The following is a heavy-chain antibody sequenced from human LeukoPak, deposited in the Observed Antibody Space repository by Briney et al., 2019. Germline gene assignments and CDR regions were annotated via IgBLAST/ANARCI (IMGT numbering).Heavy chain of an antibody. D-gene: IGHD3-10*01. CDR3: AKGVTMVRGVIDTPYNWFDP. Sequence: PSETLSLTCTVSGGSISNSGYYWGWIRQPPGKGLEWIGSMYYSGSTYYNPSLKSRLTITVDTSKNHFSLKLSSVTAADTAVYYCAKGVTMVRGVIDTPYNWFDPWGQGTLVTVSS. CDR2: MYYSGST. V-gene: IGHV4-39*07. CDR1: GGSISNSGYY. J-gene: IGHJ5*02.